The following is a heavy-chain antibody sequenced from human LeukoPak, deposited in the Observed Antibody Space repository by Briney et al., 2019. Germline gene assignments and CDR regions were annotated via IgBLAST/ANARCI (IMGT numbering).Heavy chain of an antibody. Sequence: GASVKVSCKTSGYTFIDYYIHWIRQAPGQGLEWMGRINPNSGGTNYAQKFQGWVAMTRDTSISTAYMELSRLRSDDTAVYYCARVRPYCSSTSCHGYYYYGMDVWGQGTTVTVSS. CDR3: ARVRPYCSSTSCHGYYYYGMDV. CDR2: INPNSGGT. V-gene: IGHV1-2*04. J-gene: IGHJ6*02. CDR1: GYTFIDYY. D-gene: IGHD2-2*01.